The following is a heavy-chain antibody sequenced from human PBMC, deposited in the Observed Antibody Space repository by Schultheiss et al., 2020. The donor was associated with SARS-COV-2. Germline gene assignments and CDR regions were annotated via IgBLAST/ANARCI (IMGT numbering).Heavy chain of an antibody. V-gene: IGHV3-11*01. J-gene: IGHJ6*02. CDR2: ISSSGSTI. CDR1: GFTFSDYY. Sequence: GESLKISCAASGFTFSDYYMSWIRQAPGKGLEWVSYISSSGSTIYYADSVKGRFTISRDNAKNSLYLQMNSLRSDDTAVYYCARDPLRRFLEWLPYYYYGMDVWGQGTTVTVSS. CDR3: ARDPLRRFLEWLPYYYYGMDV. D-gene: IGHD3-3*01.